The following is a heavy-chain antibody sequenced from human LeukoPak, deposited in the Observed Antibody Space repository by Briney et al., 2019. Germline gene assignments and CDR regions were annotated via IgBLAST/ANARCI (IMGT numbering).Heavy chain of an antibody. D-gene: IGHD5/OR15-5a*01. Sequence: PGGSLRLSCTASGFKFSIYAMSWVRQAPGKGLEWVSGISARGGTTFYADSVKGRFTISRDTSNNTLYLQMDSLRAEDTAIYYCAKDHKGSFYPYYFDSWGQGTVVTVSS. J-gene: IGHJ4*02. CDR3: AKDHKGSFYPYYFDS. CDR2: ISARGGTT. CDR1: GFKFSIYA. V-gene: IGHV3-23*01.